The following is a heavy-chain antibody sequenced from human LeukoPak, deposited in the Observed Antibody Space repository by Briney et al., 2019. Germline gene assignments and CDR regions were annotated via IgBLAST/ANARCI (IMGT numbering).Heavy chain of an antibody. V-gene: IGHV4-34*01. CDR3: ARTYSGSYARIGAFDI. J-gene: IGHJ3*02. CDR1: GGSFSGYY. Sequence: SETLSLTCAVYGGSFSGYYWSWIRQPPGKGLEWIGEINHSGSTNYNPSLKSRVTISVDTSKNQFSLKLSSVTASDTAVEYCARTYSGSYARIGAFDIWGQGTMVTVSS. CDR2: INHSGST. D-gene: IGHD1-26*01.